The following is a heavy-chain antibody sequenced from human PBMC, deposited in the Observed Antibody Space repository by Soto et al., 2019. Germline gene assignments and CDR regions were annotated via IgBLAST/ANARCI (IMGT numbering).Heavy chain of an antibody. D-gene: IGHD1-26*01. J-gene: IGHJ4*02. Sequence: QVQLVQSGAEVKKPGSSVKVSGKAAGGTFSSYSIYWVLQAHGQGLEWMGAIIPIFGTANYAQKFQGRVTITADEATSSAYSDLIRMRSEDTAVYYCASDGGRPSRGIDYWGQGTLVTVSS. CDR1: GGTFSSYS. CDR3: ASDGGRPSRGIDY. CDR2: IIPIFGTA. V-gene: IGHV1-69*01.